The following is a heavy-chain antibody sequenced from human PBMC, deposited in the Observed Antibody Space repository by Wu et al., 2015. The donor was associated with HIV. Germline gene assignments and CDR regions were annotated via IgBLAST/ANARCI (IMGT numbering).Heavy chain of an antibody. Sequence: QVQLVQSGAEVKKPGASVKVSCKASGYTFTGYYMHWVRQAPGQGLEWMGWINPNSGGTNYAQKFQGRVTMTRDTSISTAYMELRSLRSDDTAVYYCARDTQLLWFGELLQRDAFDIWGQGTMVTVSS. CDR3: ARDTQLLWFGELLQRDAFDI. CDR1: GYTFTGYY. CDR2: INPNSGGT. J-gene: IGHJ3*02. V-gene: IGHV1-2*02. D-gene: IGHD3-10*01.